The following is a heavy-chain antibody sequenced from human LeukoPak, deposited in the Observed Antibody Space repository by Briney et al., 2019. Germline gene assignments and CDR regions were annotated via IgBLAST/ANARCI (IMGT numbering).Heavy chain of an antibody. D-gene: IGHD3-10*01. Sequence: SGTLSLTCAVYGGSFSGYYWSWIRQPPGKGLEWIGEINHSGSTNYNPSLKSRVTISVDTSKNQFSLKLSSVTAADTAVYYCARRGYYGSGSYRGRFDPWGQGTLVTVSS. CDR3: ARRGYYGSGSYRGRFDP. CDR2: INHSGST. J-gene: IGHJ5*02. V-gene: IGHV4-34*01. CDR1: GGSFSGYY.